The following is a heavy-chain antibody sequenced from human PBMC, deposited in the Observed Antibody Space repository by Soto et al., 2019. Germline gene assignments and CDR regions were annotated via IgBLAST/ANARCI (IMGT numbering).Heavy chain of an antibody. Sequence: SGPTLVNPTQTLTLTCTFSGFSLSSSGVGVGWIRQPPGKALEWLTLIYWDDDKRYSPSLKSRLTVTKDTSKNQVVLTMTNMEPVDTATYYCAHSPFSSGWYHYFDYWGQGTLVTVSS. J-gene: IGHJ4*01. CDR2: IYWDDDK. V-gene: IGHV2-5*02. D-gene: IGHD6-19*01. CDR1: GFSLSSSGVG. CDR3: AHSPFSSGWYHYFDY.